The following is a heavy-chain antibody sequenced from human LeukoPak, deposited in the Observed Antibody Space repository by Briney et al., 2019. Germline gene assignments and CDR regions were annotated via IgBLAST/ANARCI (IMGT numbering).Heavy chain of an antibody. CDR1: GGSISNYY. J-gene: IGHJ5*02. CDR2: IYYSGST. V-gene: IGHV4-59*01. D-gene: IGHD6-19*01. CDR3: ARVENTSGWRFDP. Sequence: PSETLSLTCTVSGGSISNYYWSGIRQPPGKGLEWIGYIYYSGSTSYNPSLKSRVTISVDTSKNQFSLKVSSVTAADTALYYCARVENTSGWRFDPWGQGTLVTVSS.